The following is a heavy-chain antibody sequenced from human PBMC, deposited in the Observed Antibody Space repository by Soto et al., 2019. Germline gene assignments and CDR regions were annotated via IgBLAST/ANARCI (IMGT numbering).Heavy chain of an antibody. CDR3: ARVQRRWLNSDY. Sequence: QLQLQESGPGLVKPSETLSLTCTVSGGSISNSSYYWGWVRQPPGKGLEWIGHIYYSGTSYSNPSLKGRVSLSVDTSKNQFSLKLTSVTAADTAVYFCARVQRRWLNSDYWAQGTLVTVSS. CDR1: GGSISNSSYY. CDR2: IYYSGTS. V-gene: IGHV4-39*01. D-gene: IGHD5-12*01. J-gene: IGHJ4*02.